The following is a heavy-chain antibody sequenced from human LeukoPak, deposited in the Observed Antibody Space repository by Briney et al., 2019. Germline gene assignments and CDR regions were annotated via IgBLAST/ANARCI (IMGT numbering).Heavy chain of an antibody. D-gene: IGHD2-2*01. J-gene: IGHJ4*02. CDR3: ARVPVVPAATTLGDYYFDY. CDR2: MNPNSGNT. V-gene: IGHV1-8*03. CDR1: GYTFTSYG. Sequence: GASVKVSCKASGYTFTSYGISWVRQAPGQGLEWMGWMNPNSGNTGYAQKFQGRVTITRNTSISTAYMELSSLRSEVTAVYYCARVPVVPAATTLGDYYFDYWGQGTLVTVSS.